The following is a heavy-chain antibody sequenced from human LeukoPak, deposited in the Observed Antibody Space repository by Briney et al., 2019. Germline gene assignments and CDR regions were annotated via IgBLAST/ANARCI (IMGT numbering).Heavy chain of an antibody. D-gene: IGHD4-17*01. CDR2: IYYNGNT. V-gene: IGHV4-59*12. CDR3: ARDPSYGDYVGNYFDY. J-gene: IGHJ4*02. Sequence: PSETLSLTCTVSGGSISSYYWNWIRQPPGKGLEWIGYIYYNGNTNYNSSLKNRVTISVDTSKNQFSLKLSSVTAADTAVYYCARDPSYGDYVGNYFDYWGQGTLVTVSS. CDR1: GGSISSYY.